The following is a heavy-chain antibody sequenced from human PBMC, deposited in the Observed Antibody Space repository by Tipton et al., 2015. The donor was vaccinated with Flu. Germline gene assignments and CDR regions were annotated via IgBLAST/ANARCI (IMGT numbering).Heavy chain of an antibody. V-gene: IGHV3-53*01. CDR1: GFIVSSNY. J-gene: IGHJ4*02. CDR2: LYTGGST. CDR3: ARGLTGFGELLDF. D-gene: IGHD3-10*01. Sequence: SLRLSCAASGFIVSSNYMTWVRQAPGKGLEWVSVLYTGGSTYYADSVKGRFTISRDNSKNTLYLQMDSLRVEDTAVYYCARGLTGFGELLDFWGQGTLVTVSS.